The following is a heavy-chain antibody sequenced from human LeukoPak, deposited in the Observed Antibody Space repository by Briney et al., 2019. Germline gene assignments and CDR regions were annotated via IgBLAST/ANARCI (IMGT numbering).Heavy chain of an antibody. CDR2: IYSSGTT. J-gene: IGHJ4*02. CDR1: GGSIYRGNYY. V-gene: IGHV4-61*02. Sequence: PSETLSLTCTVSGGSIYRGNYYGSWIRQPAGKGLEWIGRIYSSGTTIYNPPLKSRVTISVDTSKNQFSLKMSSLTAADTAVYYCAREGGSYDSSGYYSLHYYFDYWGQGTLVTVSS. D-gene: IGHD3-22*01. CDR3: AREGGSYDSSGYYSLHYYFDY.